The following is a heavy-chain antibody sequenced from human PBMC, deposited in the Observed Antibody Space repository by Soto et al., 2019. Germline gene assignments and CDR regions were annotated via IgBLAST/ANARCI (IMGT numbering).Heavy chain of an antibody. D-gene: IGHD3-9*01. CDR2: IHYSGTT. V-gene: IGHV4-4*02. CDR1: GASIGTSYW. CDR3: TRALLKSLDY. J-gene: IGHJ4*02. Sequence: SETLSLTCAVSGASIGTSYWWSWVRQPPGEGLEWIGEIHYSGTTNYNPSLKSRVTISLDKSKNQFSLNLNSVTAADTAMYYCTRALLKSLDYWGQGTLVTVSS.